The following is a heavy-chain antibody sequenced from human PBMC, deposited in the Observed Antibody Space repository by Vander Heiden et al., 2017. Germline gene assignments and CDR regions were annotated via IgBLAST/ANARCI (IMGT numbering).Heavy chain of an antibody. Sequence: QVQLQQWGAGLLKPSETLSLTCAVYGGSFSGYYWSWLRQPPGKGLEWIGEINHSGSTNYNPSLKSRVTISVDTSKNQFSLKLSSVTAADTAVYYCAREPVAVQARGDAFDIWGQGTMVTVSS. J-gene: IGHJ3*02. CDR1: GGSFSGYY. CDR3: AREPVAVQARGDAFDI. V-gene: IGHV4-34*01. CDR2: INHSGST. D-gene: IGHD6-19*01.